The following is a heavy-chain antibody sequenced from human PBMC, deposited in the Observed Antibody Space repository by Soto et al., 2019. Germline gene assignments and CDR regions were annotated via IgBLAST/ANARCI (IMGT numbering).Heavy chain of an antibody. Sequence: SETLSLTCTVSGGSISSYYWSWIRQPPGKGLEWIGYIYYSGSTNYNPSLKSRVTISVDTSKSQFSLKLSSVTAADTAVYYCARLRTVDNWFDPWGQGTLFTVSS. CDR1: GGSISSYY. CDR3: ARLRTVDNWFDP. D-gene: IGHD4-17*01. J-gene: IGHJ5*02. CDR2: IYYSGST. V-gene: IGHV4-59*08.